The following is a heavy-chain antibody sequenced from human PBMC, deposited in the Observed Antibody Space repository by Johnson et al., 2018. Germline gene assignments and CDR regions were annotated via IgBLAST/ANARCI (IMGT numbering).Heavy chain of an antibody. CDR3: ARRVGSGVYGGDYFDY. Sequence: EVQLVESGAEVKKPGESLKISCKGSGYIFASYWIGWVRQMPGKGLEWMGIIYPGDSDTRYSPSFQGQVTISADKSITTAYLQWSSLKASDTSIDYCARRVGSGVYGGDYFDYWGQGSLVTVSS. V-gene: IGHV5-51*01. J-gene: IGHJ4*02. CDR1: GYIFASYW. CDR2: IYPGDSDT. D-gene: IGHD6-19*01.